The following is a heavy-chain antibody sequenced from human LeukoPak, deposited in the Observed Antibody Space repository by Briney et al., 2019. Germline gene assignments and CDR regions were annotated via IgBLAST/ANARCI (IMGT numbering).Heavy chain of an antibody. CDR2: IYSGGST. Sequence: GGSLRLSCAASGFTVSSNYMSWVRQAPGKGLEWVSVIYSGGSTYYADSVKGRFTISRDNSKNTLYLQMNSLRAEDTAVYYCAREGDYVWGSYRHFDYWGQGTLVTVSS. J-gene: IGHJ4*02. CDR1: GFTVSSNY. CDR3: AREGDYVWGSYRHFDY. V-gene: IGHV3-66*01. D-gene: IGHD3-16*02.